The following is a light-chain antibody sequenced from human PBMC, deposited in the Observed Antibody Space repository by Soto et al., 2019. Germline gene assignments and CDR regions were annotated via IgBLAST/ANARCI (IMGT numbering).Light chain of an antibody. J-gene: IGKJ1*01. CDR2: KAS. CDR3: QYWDDYSWT. Sequence: DILMTQSRSTLSASVGDRVTITCSASQSINDWLAWYQQKPGKAPKFLIYKASNLEGGVPSRFSGSGSGTEFTLTIRSVQPDDFATYYCQYWDDYSWTFGQGTKVEIK. CDR1: QSINDW. V-gene: IGKV1-5*03.